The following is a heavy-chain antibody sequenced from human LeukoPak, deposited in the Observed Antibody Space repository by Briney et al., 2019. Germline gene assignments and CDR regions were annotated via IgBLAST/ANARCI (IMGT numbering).Heavy chain of an antibody. CDR1: GFAFSTYA. Sequence: GGSLRLSCAASGFAFSTYAMNGLRQAPARGLDGVSAISGSATGSITTYYTDSVKGRFTISRDNSKNTLYLQMNSLRAEDTAVYYCAKDLSGSYFYRDVFDKWGQGTKVTVSS. V-gene: IGHV3-23*01. CDR3: AKDLSGSYFYRDVFDK. J-gene: IGHJ3*02. CDR2: ISGSATGSITT. D-gene: IGHD1-26*01.